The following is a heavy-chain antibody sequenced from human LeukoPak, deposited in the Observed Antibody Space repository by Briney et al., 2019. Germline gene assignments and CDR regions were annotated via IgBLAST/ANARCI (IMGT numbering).Heavy chain of an antibody. CDR2: ISSSSSTI. J-gene: IGHJ3*02. D-gene: IGHD3-22*01. CDR3: ARDHHRRHYDSQARDTFDI. CDR1: GFTFSSYW. V-gene: IGHV3-48*01. Sequence: GGSLRLSCAASGFTFSSYWMSWVRQAPGTGLEWVSYISSSSSTIYYADSVKGRFTISRDNAKNSLYLQMNSLRAEDTAVYYCARDHHRRHYDSQARDTFDIWGPGTLVTVSS.